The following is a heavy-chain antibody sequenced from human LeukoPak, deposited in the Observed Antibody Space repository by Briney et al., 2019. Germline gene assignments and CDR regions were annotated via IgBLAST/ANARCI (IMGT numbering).Heavy chain of an antibody. J-gene: IGHJ6*03. CDR3: AKDYYDSSGYYLGHYYYYYMDV. CDR1: GFTFDDYT. D-gene: IGHD3-22*01. V-gene: IGHV3-43*01. Sequence: GGSLRLSCAASGFTFDDYTMHWVRQAPGKGLEWVSLISWDGGSTYYADSVKGRFTISRDNSKNSLYLQMNSLRAEDTALYYCAKDYYDSSGYYLGHYYYYYMDVWGKGTTVTVSS. CDR2: ISWDGGST.